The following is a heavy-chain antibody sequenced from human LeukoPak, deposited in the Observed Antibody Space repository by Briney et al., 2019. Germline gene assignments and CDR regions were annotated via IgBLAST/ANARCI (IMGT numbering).Heavy chain of an antibody. D-gene: IGHD3-10*01. J-gene: IGHJ4*02. CDR3: AKDLEYYGSGNYGGIFDY. Sequence: PGGSLRLSCAASGFIFSNYGMHWVRQAPGKGLEWVTVISNVGSNKYYADSVKGRFTISRDNSKNTLYLQLISLRAEDTAVYYCAKDLEYYGSGNYGGIFDYWGQGTLVTVSP. CDR1: GFIFSNYG. CDR2: ISNVGSNK. V-gene: IGHV3-30*18.